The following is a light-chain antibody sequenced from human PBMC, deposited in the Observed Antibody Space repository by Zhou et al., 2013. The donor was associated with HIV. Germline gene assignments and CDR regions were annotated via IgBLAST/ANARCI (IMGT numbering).Light chain of an antibody. V-gene: IGKV1-8*01. J-gene: IGKJ4*01. Sequence: IRITQSPSSLSASTGDRVNITCRASQGISTYLAWYQQKPGKAPKLLIYAASTLQSGVPSRFSGSGSGTEFTLTVNCLQSEDFATYYCLQHNSYPPGFGGGTKVEIK. CDR2: AAS. CDR1: QGISTY. CDR3: LQHNSYPPG.